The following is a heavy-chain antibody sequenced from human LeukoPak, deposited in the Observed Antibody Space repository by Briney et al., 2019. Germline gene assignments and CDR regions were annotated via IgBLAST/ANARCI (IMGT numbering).Heavy chain of an antibody. J-gene: IGHJ4*02. CDR1: GFTVSSNY. D-gene: IGHD3-10*01. Sequence: GGSLRLSCAASGFTVSSNYMSWVRQAPGKGLEWVSVIYSGGSAYYADSVKGRFTISRDHSKNTLYLQMNSLRVEDTAVYYCAKDQYYSGSGGFDYWGQGALVTVSS. V-gene: IGHV3-53*01. CDR2: IYSGGSA. CDR3: AKDQYYSGSGGFDY.